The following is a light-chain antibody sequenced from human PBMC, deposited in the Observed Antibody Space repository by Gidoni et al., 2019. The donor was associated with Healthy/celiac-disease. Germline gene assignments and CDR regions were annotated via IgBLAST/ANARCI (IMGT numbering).Light chain of an antibody. Sequence: EIVLTQSLATLSLSPGERATLSCRASQSVSSYLAWYQQKPGQAPRLLIYDASNRATGIPARFSGSGSGTDFTLTISSLEPEDCAVYYCQQRSNWPRYTFGQGTKLEIK. CDR2: DAS. J-gene: IGKJ2*01. CDR1: QSVSSY. V-gene: IGKV3-11*01. CDR3: QQRSNWPRYT.